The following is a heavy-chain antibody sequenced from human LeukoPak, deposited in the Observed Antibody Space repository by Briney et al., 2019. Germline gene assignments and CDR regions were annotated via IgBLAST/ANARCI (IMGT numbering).Heavy chain of an antibody. CDR1: GYTFTSYD. Sequence: GASVTVSCKASGYTFTSYDINWVRQATGQGLEWMGWMNPNSGNTGYAQKFQGRVTMTRNTSISTAYMELSSLRSEDTAVYYCARGYYYYYYMDVWGKGTTVTVSS. V-gene: IGHV1-8*01. J-gene: IGHJ6*03. CDR2: MNPNSGNT. CDR3: ARGYYYYYYMDV.